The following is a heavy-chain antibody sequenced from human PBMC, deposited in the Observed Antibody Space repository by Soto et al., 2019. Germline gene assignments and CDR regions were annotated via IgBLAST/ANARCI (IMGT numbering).Heavy chain of an antibody. Sequence: ETLTLTCTVSGVSINNYYWSGIRQPPGKELDWIGDIYYIGSTNYNPSRKSRVTISVDTSKNQFSLKLSSVTAADTAVYYCARHYYDSSGYYTLDYWGQGNLVTVSS. CDR2: IYYIGST. CDR1: GVSINNYY. V-gene: IGHV4-59*01. D-gene: IGHD3-22*01. J-gene: IGHJ4*02. CDR3: ARHYYDSSGYYTLDY.